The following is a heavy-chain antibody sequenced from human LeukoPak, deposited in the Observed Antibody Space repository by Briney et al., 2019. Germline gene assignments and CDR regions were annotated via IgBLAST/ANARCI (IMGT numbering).Heavy chain of an antibody. D-gene: IGHD3-3*01. CDR1: GYTFTSYG. CDR3: ASTNPDVTIFGVVKNDAFDI. Sequence: GASVKVSCKASGYTFTSYGISWVRQAPGQGLEWMGWISAYNGNTNYAQKLQGRVTMTTDTSTSTAYMELSRLRSDDTAVYYCASTNPDVTIFGVVKNDAFDIWGQGTMVTVSS. V-gene: IGHV1-18*01. J-gene: IGHJ3*02. CDR2: ISAYNGNT.